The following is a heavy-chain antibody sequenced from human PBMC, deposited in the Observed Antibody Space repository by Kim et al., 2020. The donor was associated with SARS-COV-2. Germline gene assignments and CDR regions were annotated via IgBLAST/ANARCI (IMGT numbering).Heavy chain of an antibody. CDR2: ITYDGTIK. V-gene: IGHV3-30*18. CDR1: GFTFSNYG. D-gene: IGHD3-3*01. J-gene: IGHJ3*01. CDR3: AKGYQIESGLISWSNAF. Sequence: GGSLRLSCAASGFTFSNYGMHWVRQAPGKGLQWVAVITYDGTIKYYADSVKGRLTISRDNSKNTLHLQWTGLRTEDTAVYYCAKGYQIESGLISWSNAF.